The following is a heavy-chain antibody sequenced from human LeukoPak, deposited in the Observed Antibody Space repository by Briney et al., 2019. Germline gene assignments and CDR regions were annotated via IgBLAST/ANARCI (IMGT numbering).Heavy chain of an antibody. CDR1: GFTFSSYG. J-gene: IGHJ4*02. V-gene: IGHV3-30*18. D-gene: IGHD2-21*02. Sequence: PGGSLRLSCAASGFTFSSYGMHWVRQAPGKGLEWVAVISYDGSNKYYADSVKGRFTISRDNPKNTLYLQMNSLRAEDTAVYYCAKDGEGGDCCEYYFDYWGQGTLVTVSS. CDR2: ISYDGSNK. CDR3: AKDGEGGDCCEYYFDY.